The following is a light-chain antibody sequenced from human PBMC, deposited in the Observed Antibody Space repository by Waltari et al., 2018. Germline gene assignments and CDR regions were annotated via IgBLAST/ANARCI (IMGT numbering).Light chain of an antibody. CDR3: QQYYSTPFT. V-gene: IGKV4-1*01. CDR1: QSVLYSSNNKNY. CDR2: WES. Sequence: DIVMTQSPDSLAVSLGERATINCKSSQSVLYSSNNKNYLACYQQKPGQPPKLPIYWESTRGSGAPDRFSGSGSGTGFTLTISSLQAEDVAVYYCQQYYSTPFTFGGGTKVEIK. J-gene: IGKJ4*01.